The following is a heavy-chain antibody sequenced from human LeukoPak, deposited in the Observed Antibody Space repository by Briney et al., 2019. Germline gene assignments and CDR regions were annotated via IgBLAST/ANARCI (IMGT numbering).Heavy chain of an antibody. CDR3: ARVRCSSTSCFDAFDI. J-gene: IGHJ3*02. D-gene: IGHD2-2*01. CDR1: GFTFSSYS. V-gene: IGHV3-21*01. Sequence: GGSLRHSCAASGFTFSSYSMNWVRQAPGKGLEWVSSISTSSSYIYYADSVKGRFTISRDNAKNSLYLQMNSLRAEDTAVYYCARVRCSSTSCFDAFDIWGQGTVVTVSS. CDR2: ISTSSSYI.